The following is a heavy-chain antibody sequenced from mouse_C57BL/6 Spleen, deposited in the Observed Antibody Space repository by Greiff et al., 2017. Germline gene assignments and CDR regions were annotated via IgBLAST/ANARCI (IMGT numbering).Heavy chain of an antibody. J-gene: IGHJ4*01. Sequence: VQLQQSGAELVRPGSSVKLSCKASGYTFTSYWMDWVKQRPGQGLEWIGNIYPSDSETHYNQKFKDKATLTVDKSSSTAYMQLSSLTSEDSAVYYCAREGYYYAMDYWGQGTSVTVSS. CDR1: GYTFTSYW. CDR2: IYPSDSET. CDR3: AREGYYYAMDY. V-gene: IGHV1-61*01.